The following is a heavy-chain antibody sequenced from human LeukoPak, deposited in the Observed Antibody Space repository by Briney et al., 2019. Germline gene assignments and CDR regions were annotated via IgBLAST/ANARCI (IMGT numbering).Heavy chain of an antibody. CDR1: GFALSSHW. CDR2: VSGSGGVT. Sequence: GGSLRLSCAASGFALSSHWMTWVRQAPGKGLEWVSGVSGSGGVTYYADSVKGRFTISRDNSKNTLHLQMNSLRAEDTAVYYCATFLAVIAARDSLYFQHWGQGTLVSVSS. D-gene: IGHD6-6*01. J-gene: IGHJ1*01. CDR3: ATFLAVIAARDSLYFQH. V-gene: IGHV3-23*01.